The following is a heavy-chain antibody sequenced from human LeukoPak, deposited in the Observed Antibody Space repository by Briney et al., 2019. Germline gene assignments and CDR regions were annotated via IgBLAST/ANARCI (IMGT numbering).Heavy chain of an antibody. J-gene: IGHJ4*02. CDR1: GGSISSGDYY. CDR2: IFYSGST. V-gene: IGHV4-31*03. Sequence: SETLSLTCTVSGGSISSGDYYWNWIRQHPEKSLEWIGYIFYSGSTYYNPSLKSRLTISVDTSKNQFSLMLSSVTAADTAVYYCARGSTLIRGFDYWGQGTLVTVSS. CDR3: ARGSTLIRGFDY. D-gene: IGHD3-10*01.